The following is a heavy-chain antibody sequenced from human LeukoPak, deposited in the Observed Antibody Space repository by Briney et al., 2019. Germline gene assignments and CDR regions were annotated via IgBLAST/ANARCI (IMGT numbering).Heavy chain of an antibody. J-gene: IGHJ4*02. CDR2: IIPIFGTS. CDR3: AREEVTTPHYFDY. Sequence: SVKVSCKASGGTFSGSGISWERQSPGQRLEWMGGIIPIFGTSNYAQKFQGRVTITADESTSTAYMELSSLRSEDTAVYYCAREEVTTPHYFDYWGQGTLVTVSS. V-gene: IGHV1-69*13. CDR1: GGTFSGSG. D-gene: IGHD4-17*01.